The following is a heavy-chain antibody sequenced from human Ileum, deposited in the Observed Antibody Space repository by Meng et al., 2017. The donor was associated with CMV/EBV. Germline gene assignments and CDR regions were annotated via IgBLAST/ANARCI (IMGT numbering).Heavy chain of an antibody. Sequence: GGSLRLSCTASGFSFGDYAMSWVRQAPGKGLEWVGLIRRKTSGGAIEFAASAKDRFTISRDDSKSIAYLQMNSLKTEDTAVYYCTRGYTYGSDYWGQGTLVTVSS. CDR1: GFSFGDYA. D-gene: IGHD5-18*01. V-gene: IGHV3-49*04. CDR2: IRRKTSGGAI. J-gene: IGHJ4*02. CDR3: TRGYTYGSDY.